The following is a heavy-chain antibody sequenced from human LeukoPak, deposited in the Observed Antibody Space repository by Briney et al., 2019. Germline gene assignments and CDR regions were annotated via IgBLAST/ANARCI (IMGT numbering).Heavy chain of an antibody. Sequence: SETLSLSCAVYGGSFSGYYWSWIRQPPGKGLEWIGEINHSGSTNYNPSLKSRVTISVDTSKNQFSLKLSSVTAADTAVYYCAREGDSSWLYFDYWGQGTLVTVSS. D-gene: IGHD6-13*01. CDR3: AREGDSSWLYFDY. J-gene: IGHJ4*02. CDR2: INHSGST. CDR1: GGSFSGYY. V-gene: IGHV4-34*01.